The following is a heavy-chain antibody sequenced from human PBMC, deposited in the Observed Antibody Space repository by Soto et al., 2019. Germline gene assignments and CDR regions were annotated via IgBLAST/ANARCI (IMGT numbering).Heavy chain of an antibody. CDR1: GYSFTYFP. Sequence: QVQLVQSGAEVKKPGASVKISCQTSGYSFTYFPIHWVRQAPGQGLEWMGGINTGNGNTKYLQRFQRRATITRDTSADTVYLELSSLTSADTGVYYCARNEAPGGTRPALHWGQGTLVTVSS. V-gene: IGHV1-3*04. CDR3: ARNEAPGGTRPALH. CDR2: INTGNGNT. J-gene: IGHJ4*02. D-gene: IGHD1-1*01.